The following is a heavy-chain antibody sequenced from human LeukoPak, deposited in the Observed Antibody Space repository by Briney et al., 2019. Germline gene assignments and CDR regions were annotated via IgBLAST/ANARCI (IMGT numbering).Heavy chain of an antibody. V-gene: IGHV1-2*02. CDR2: ISPNSGGT. CDR1: GYTFLDYY. J-gene: IGHJ4*02. Sequence: ASVTVSYKASGYTFLDYYIHWVRQAPGQGLEWLGCISPNSGGTNYAQKFQGRVTMTRDTSISTAYMELSSLTSDDTAMYYCARPMVPSTVAVAADFDYWGQGTLVTVSS. D-gene: IGHD6-19*01. CDR3: ARPMVPSTVAVAADFDY.